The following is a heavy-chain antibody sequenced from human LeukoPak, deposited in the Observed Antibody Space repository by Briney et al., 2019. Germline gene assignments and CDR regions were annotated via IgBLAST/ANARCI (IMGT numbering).Heavy chain of an antibody. J-gene: IGHJ5*02. V-gene: IGHV3-21*01. CDR1: GFTFSGYS. D-gene: IGHD3-10*01. Sequence: GGSLRLSCAASGFTFSGYSMNWVRQAPGKGLEWVSSISSSSSYIYYADSVKGRFTISRDNAKNSLYLQMNSFRSEDTAVYYCASYYYGSGTSFDPWGQGTLVTVSS. CDR2: ISSSSSYI. CDR3: ASYYYGSGTSFDP.